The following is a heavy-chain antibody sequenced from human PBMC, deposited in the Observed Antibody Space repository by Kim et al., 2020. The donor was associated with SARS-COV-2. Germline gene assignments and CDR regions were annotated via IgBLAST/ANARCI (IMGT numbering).Heavy chain of an antibody. CDR2: A. J-gene: IGHJ2*01. CDR3: ARGHLDWYFDL. Sequence: ANYAQKFQGRGTITADESTSTAYMELSSLRSEDTAVYYCARGHLDWYFDLWGRGTLVTVSS. V-gene: IGHV1-69*01.